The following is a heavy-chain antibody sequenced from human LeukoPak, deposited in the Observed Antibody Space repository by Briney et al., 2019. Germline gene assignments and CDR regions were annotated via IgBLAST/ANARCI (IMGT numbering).Heavy chain of an antibody. V-gene: IGHV1-2*02. J-gene: IGHJ4*02. CDR1: GYTFTGYY. CDR2: INPNSGGT. D-gene: IGHD6-19*01. CDR3: ARDIAVAGTYLFDY. Sequence: ASVTVSCKTSGYTFTGYYMHWVRQAPGQGLEWMGWINPNSGGTNYAQKFQGRVTMTRDTSISTAYMELSRLRSDDTAVYYCARDIAVAGTYLFDYWGQGTLVTVSS.